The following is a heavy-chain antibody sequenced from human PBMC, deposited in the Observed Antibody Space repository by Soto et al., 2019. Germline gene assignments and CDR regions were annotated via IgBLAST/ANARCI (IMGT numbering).Heavy chain of an antibody. CDR2: IYESGST. D-gene: IGHD3-22*01. CDR1: GGSINSGGYS. Sequence: ASETLSLTCAVSGGSINSGGYSWSWIRQPPGKGLEWIGDIYESGSTYYNPSLKSRVTISVDRSKNQFSLKLSSVTAADTAVYYCAREYYDNTGRAFDYWGQGTLVTVPS. V-gene: IGHV4-30-2*01. CDR3: AREYYDNTGRAFDY. J-gene: IGHJ4*02.